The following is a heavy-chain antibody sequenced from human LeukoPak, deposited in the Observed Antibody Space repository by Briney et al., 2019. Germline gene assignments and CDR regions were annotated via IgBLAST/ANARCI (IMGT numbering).Heavy chain of an antibody. Sequence: GGTLRLSCAASGFTFSSYGMSWVRQAPGKGPEWVSAISGSGGSTYYADSVKGRFTISRDNSKNTLYLQMNSLRAEDTAVYYCARGHPIMYYFDYWGQGTLVTVSS. J-gene: IGHJ4*02. D-gene: IGHD3-16*01. CDR2: ISGSGGST. CDR1: GFTFSSYG. CDR3: ARGHPIMYYFDY. V-gene: IGHV3-23*01.